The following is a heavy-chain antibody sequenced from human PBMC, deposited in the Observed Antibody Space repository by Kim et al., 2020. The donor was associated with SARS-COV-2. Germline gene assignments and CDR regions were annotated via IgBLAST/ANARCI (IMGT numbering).Heavy chain of an antibody. Sequence: GGSLRLSCAASGFTFSTYAMNWVRQAPGKGPEWVSSISGAGVNTYYTDSVKGRFTISRDNSRNTLYLQMNSLRAEDTAVYYCAKTDRTPLFGVPNNHYYGMDVWGQGTTVTVSS. CDR2: ISGAGVNT. CDR1: GFTFSTYA. J-gene: IGHJ6*02. CDR3: AKTDRTPLFGVPNNHYYGMDV. V-gene: IGHV3-23*01. D-gene: IGHD3-3*01.